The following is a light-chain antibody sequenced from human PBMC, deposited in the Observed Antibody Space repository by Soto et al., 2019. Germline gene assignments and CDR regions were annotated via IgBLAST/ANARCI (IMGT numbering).Light chain of an antibody. V-gene: IGLV3-21*02. CDR2: DDS. CDR3: QVWDSSSDHVV. CDR1: NIGSKG. Sequence: SYELTQPPSVSVAPGQTARITCGGTNIGSKGVHWYQQKPGQAPVLVVYDDSDRPSGIPERFSGSNSGSTATLTLSRVEAGDEADYYCQVWDSSSDHVVFGGGTKLTVL. J-gene: IGLJ2*01.